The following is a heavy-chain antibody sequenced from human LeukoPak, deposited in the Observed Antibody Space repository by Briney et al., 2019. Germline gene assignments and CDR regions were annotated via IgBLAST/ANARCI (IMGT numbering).Heavy chain of an antibody. V-gene: IGHV3-15*01. CDR3: TTSGTPFEY. CDR1: GFTFNKAW. D-gene: IGHD3-10*01. CDR2: IKNKGDGGTT. Sequence: GGSLRLSCAASGFTFNKAWMSWVRLAPGKGLEWVGRIKNKGDGGTTDYAAPVKGRFTVSRDDSKNTLYLQMNSLKTEDTAVYYCTTSGTPFEYWGQGTLVTVSS. J-gene: IGHJ4*02.